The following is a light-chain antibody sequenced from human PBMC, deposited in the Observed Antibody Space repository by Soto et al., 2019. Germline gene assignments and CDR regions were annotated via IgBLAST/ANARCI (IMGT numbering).Light chain of an antibody. J-gene: IGLJ3*02. CDR3: AAWDDSLDGWV. CDR1: SSNIGSNN. CDR2: YNN. V-gene: IGLV1-44*01. Sequence: QSVLTQPPSASGTPGQRVNISCSGSSSNIGSNNVNWYQQLPGTAPKLLIYYNNERPSGVPDRFSGSKSGTSASLAISGLHSEDEADYYCAAWDDSLDGWVFGGGTKLTVL.